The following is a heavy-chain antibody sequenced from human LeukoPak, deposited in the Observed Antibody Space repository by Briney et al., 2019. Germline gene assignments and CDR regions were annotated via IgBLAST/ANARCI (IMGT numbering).Heavy chain of an antibody. J-gene: IGHJ5*02. D-gene: IGHD4-17*01. CDR1: GFTFSSYG. CDR3: ARDRFFMTTVTTSGFDP. CDR2: ISYDGSNK. Sequence: GGSLRLSCAASGFTFSSYGMHWVRQAPGKGLEWVAVISYDGSNKYYADSVKGRFTISRDNSKNTLYLQMNSLRAEDTAVYYCARDRFFMTTVTTSGFDPWGQGTLVTVSS. V-gene: IGHV3-30*03.